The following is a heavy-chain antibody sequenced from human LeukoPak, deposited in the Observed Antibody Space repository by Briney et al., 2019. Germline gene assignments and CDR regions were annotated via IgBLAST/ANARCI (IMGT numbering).Heavy chain of an antibody. J-gene: IGHJ5*02. D-gene: IGHD2-21*01. CDR1: GASISSNDYY. Sequence: ASETLSLTCTVSGASISSNDYYWGWIRQPPGQGLEWIGAISYTGSTYYNPSLKSRATISVDTSKNQFSLKLTSVTAADTAVYYCARDYYSRRDHGGANWFDPWGQGTLVTVSS. V-gene: IGHV4-39*01. CDR3: ARDYYSRRDHGGANWFDP. CDR2: ISYTGST.